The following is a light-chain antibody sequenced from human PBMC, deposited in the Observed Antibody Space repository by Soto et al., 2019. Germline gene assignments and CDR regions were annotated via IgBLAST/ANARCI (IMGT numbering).Light chain of an antibody. J-gene: IGKJ1*01. CDR1: QSVSSN. CDR3: QQYNKWPWT. CDR2: GAS. Sequence: EKVMTQSPATLSVSPGERATLSCRASQSVSSNLAWYQQKPGQAPRLLIYGASTRGTGIPARFSGSGSGTEFILTISSLQSEDFAVYYCQQYNKWPWTFGQGTKVESK. V-gene: IGKV3-15*01.